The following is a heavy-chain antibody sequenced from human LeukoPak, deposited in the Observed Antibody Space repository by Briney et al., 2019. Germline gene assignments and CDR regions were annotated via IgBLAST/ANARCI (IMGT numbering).Heavy chain of an antibody. CDR1: GGSISSSNYY. V-gene: IGHV4-39*07. CDR2: IYYSGST. J-gene: IGHJ6*03. CDR3: ARDDYYMDV. Sequence: SETLSLTCTVSGGSISSSNYYWGWIRQPPGKGLEWIGSIYYSGSTYYNPSLKSRVTISVDTSKNQFSLKLSSVTAADTAVYYCARDDYYMDVWGKGTTVTVSS.